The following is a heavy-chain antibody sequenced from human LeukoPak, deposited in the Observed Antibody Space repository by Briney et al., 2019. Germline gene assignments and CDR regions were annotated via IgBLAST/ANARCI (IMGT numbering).Heavy chain of an antibody. Sequence: ASVKVSCKASGYTFTSYYMHWVRQAPGQGLEWMGIINPSGGSTSYAQKFQGRVTMTEDTSTDTAYMELSSLGSEDTAVYYCATQRVGGRYYYYYYMDVWGKGTTVTVSS. CDR2: INPSGGST. CDR1: GYTFTSYY. J-gene: IGHJ6*03. D-gene: IGHD3-3*01. V-gene: IGHV1-46*01. CDR3: ATQRVGGRYYYYYYMDV.